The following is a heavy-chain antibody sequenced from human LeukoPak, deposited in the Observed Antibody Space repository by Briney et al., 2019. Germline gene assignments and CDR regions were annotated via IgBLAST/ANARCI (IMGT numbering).Heavy chain of an antibody. CDR3: AKDTRIAVAGSWFDP. CDR1: GFTVDDYA. V-gene: IGHV3-43*02. CDR2: ISGDGGST. J-gene: IGHJ5*02. D-gene: IGHD6-19*01. Sequence: GGSLRLSCAASGFTVDDYAMHWVRRAPGEGLEWVSLISGDGGSTYYADSVKGRFTISRDNSKNSLYLQMNSLRTEDTALYYCAKDTRIAVAGSWFDPWGQGTLVTVSS.